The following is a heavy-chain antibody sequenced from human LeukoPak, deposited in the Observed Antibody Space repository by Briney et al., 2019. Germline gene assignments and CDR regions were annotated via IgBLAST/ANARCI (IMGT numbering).Heavy chain of an antibody. J-gene: IGHJ4*02. CDR1: GFTFSNYA. CDR2: ISSNGGNI. V-gene: IGHV3-64*01. CDR3: ARGGSGNWNAPFDY. Sequence: GGSLRLSCAASGFTFSNYAIHWVRQAPGKGLESVSVISSNGGNIYHANSVKGRFTISRDNAKNSLYLQLNSLRAEDTAVYYCARGGSGNWNAPFDYWGQGILVTVSS. D-gene: IGHD1-1*01.